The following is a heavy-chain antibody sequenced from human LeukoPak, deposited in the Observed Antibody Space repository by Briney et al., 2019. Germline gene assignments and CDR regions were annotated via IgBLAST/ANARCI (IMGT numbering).Heavy chain of an antibody. Sequence: GGSLRLSCAASGFTVSSNYMSWVRQAPGKGLEWVSVIYSGGSTYYADSVKGRFTISRDNSKNTLYLQMNSLRAEGTAVYYCARDRGGALGFDYWGQGTLVTVSS. V-gene: IGHV3-66*02. D-gene: IGHD3-16*01. J-gene: IGHJ4*02. CDR2: IYSGGST. CDR1: GFTVSSNY. CDR3: ARDRGGALGFDY.